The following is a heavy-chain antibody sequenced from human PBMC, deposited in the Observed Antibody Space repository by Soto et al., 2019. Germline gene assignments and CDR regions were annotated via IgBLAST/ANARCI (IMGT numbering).Heavy chain of an antibody. V-gene: IGHV4-31*03. Sequence: QVQLQESGPGLVKASQTLSLTCTVSGGTITTGGHFWSWIRQYPGKGLEWIGYIYYSGTTHYNPSLKSRVTISIDTSKNQFSLNLSSVTAADTAAYYCARVVSGSYLDYWGQGTLVTVSS. CDR3: ARVVSGSYLDY. CDR1: GGTITTGGHF. CDR2: IYYSGTT. D-gene: IGHD1-26*01. J-gene: IGHJ4*02.